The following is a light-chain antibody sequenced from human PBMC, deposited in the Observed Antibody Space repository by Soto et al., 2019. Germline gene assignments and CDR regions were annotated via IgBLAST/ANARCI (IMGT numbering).Light chain of an antibody. V-gene: IGKV3-20*01. CDR3: QQYGRSPLLYA. Sequence: EIVLTQSPDTLSLSPGERATLSCRTSQNVNSNFLAWYQQKPGQAPRLLFYDASTRAAGVPDRFRGGGSGTDFTLTITSLEPEDFAIYYCQQYGRSPLLYAFGQGTRVGVK. J-gene: IGKJ2*01. CDR2: DAS. CDR1: QNVNSNF.